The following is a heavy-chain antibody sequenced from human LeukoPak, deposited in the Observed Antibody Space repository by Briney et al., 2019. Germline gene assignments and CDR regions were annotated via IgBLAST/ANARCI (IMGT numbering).Heavy chain of an antibody. D-gene: IGHD4-23*01. CDR1: GGSISSSYY. J-gene: IGHJ3*02. CDR3: ARGDYGGKADAFDI. Sequence: PSETLSLTCAVSGGSISSSYYWSWIRQPPGKGLEWIGYIYYSGSTNYNPSLKSRVTISVDTSKNQFSLKLSSVTAADTAVYYCARGDYGGKADAFDIWGQGTMVTVSS. CDR2: IYYSGST. V-gene: IGHV4-61*01.